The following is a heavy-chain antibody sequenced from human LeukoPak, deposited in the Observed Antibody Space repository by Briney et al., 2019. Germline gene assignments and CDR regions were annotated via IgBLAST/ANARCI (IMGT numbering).Heavy chain of an antibody. Sequence: PSETLSLTCTVSGGSISSSSYYWRWIRQPPGKGLEWIGSIYYSGNTYYNPSLESRVTISVDTSKNQFSLKLSSVTAADTAVYYCARQRYTYGYTYFDYWGQGTLVTVSS. CDR1: GGSISSSSYY. CDR3: ARQRYTYGYTYFDY. D-gene: IGHD5-18*01. J-gene: IGHJ4*02. V-gene: IGHV4-39*01. CDR2: IYYSGNT.